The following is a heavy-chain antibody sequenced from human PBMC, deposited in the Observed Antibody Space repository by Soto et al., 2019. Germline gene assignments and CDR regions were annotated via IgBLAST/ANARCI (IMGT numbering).Heavy chain of an antibody. D-gene: IGHD2-15*01. CDR3: AKSSGGSSSMGMDY. CDR1: GFIFKNYA. CDR2: ITYEGRSK. V-gene: IGHV3-30*09. Sequence: GGSLRLSCEVSGFIFKNYAMNWGRQAPGKGLEWVATITYEGRSKYYAESVKGRFAISRDNSKSTLNLQMSTLRVDDSAIYYCAKSSGGSSSMGMDYWGQGTLVTVSS. J-gene: IGHJ4*02.